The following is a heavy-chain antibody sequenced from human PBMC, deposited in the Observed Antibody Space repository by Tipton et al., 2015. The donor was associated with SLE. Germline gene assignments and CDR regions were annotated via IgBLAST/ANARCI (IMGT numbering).Heavy chain of an antibody. CDR2: IKEDGSDK. Sequence: SLRLSCSASAFSITSYWMTWVRQAPGEGLEWLANIKEDGSDKNYVDSVKGRLTVSRDNAKNALYLQMSSLTAEDTAMYFCARETTSGAFDIWGQGTLVTVSS. D-gene: IGHD4-11*01. V-gene: IGHV3-7*01. J-gene: IGHJ3*02. CDR3: ARETTSGAFDI. CDR1: AFSITSYW.